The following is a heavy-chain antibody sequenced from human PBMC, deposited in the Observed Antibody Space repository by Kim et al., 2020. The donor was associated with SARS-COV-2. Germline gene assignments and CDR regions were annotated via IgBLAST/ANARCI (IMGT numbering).Heavy chain of an antibody. Sequence: STSYADSVQGRFTISRDNVKNTLYLQMNSLRAEDTAVYYCARGGSTNCCGWGQGTLVTVSS. CDR3: ARGGSTNCCG. CDR2: ST. J-gene: IGHJ4*02. D-gene: IGHD2-2*01. V-gene: IGHV3-74*01.